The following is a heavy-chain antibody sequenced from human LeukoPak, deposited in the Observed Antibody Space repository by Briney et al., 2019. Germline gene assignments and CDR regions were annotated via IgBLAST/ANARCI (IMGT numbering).Heavy chain of an antibody. V-gene: IGHV1-58*02. CDR3: AAELYSGTFGRCCSFAF. D-gene: IGHD1-26*01. Sequence: SVKVSCKASGFTFSNSAMQWLRQARGQRLEWIGWIIVGSGKTHYAQNFQERLTITRDMSTNTAYMELSSLQSEDTAVYYCAAELYSGTFGRCCSFAFWGQGTLVTVSS. CDR2: IIVGSGKT. CDR1: GFTFSNSA. J-gene: IGHJ4*02.